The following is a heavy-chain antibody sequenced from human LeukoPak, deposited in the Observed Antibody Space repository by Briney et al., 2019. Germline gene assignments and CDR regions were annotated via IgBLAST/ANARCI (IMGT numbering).Heavy chain of an antibody. V-gene: IGHV1-69*13. CDR1: GGTFSSYA. J-gene: IGHJ4*02. CDR3: ARKDTAMGKLDY. D-gene: IGHD5-18*01. CDR2: IIPIFGTA. Sequence: SVKVSCKASGGTFSSYAISWVRQAPGQGLEWMGGIIPIFGTANYAQKFQGRVTITADESTSTAYMELSSLRSEDTAVYYCARKDTAMGKLDYWGQGTLVTVSS.